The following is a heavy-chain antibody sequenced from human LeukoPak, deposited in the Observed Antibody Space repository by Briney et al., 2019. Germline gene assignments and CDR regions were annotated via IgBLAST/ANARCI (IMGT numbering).Heavy chain of an antibody. Sequence: SETLSLTCTVSGGSISSYYWSWIRQPPGKGLEWIGYIYYSGSTNYNPSLKSRVTTSVDTSKNQFSLKLSSVTAADTAVYYCARVLVDSSGWDEYFDYWGQGTLVTVSS. CDR1: GGSISSYY. D-gene: IGHD6-19*01. V-gene: IGHV4-59*01. CDR3: ARVLVDSSGWDEYFDY. J-gene: IGHJ4*02. CDR2: IYYSGST.